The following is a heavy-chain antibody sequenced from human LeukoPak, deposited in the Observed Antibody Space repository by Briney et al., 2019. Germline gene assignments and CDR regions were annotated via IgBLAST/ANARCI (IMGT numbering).Heavy chain of an antibody. Sequence: SETLSLTCAVYGGSFSGYYWSWIRQPPGKGLEWIGEINHSGSTNYNPSLKSRVTISVDTSKNQFSLKLSSVTAADTAVYYCARGLSSFDRLLYQQNWFDPWGQGTLVTVSS. CDR3: ARGLSSFDRLLYQQNWFDP. D-gene: IGHD3-9*01. J-gene: IGHJ5*02. CDR2: INHSGST. V-gene: IGHV4-34*01. CDR1: GGSFSGYY.